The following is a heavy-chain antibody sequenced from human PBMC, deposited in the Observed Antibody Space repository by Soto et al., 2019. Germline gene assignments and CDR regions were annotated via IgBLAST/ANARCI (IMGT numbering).Heavy chain of an antibody. V-gene: IGHV1-69*06. CDR1: GGIFSSYA. D-gene: IGHD5-12*01. J-gene: IGHJ6*02. CDR3: ARGGYDNDYYYYGMDV. Sequence: QVQLVQSGAEVKKPGSSVKVSCKASGGIFSSYAISWVRQAPGQGLEWMGGIIPIFGTANYAQKFQGRVTITADKSTSTAYMELSSLRSEDTAVYYCARGGYDNDYYYYGMDVWGQGTTVTVSS. CDR2: IIPIFGTA.